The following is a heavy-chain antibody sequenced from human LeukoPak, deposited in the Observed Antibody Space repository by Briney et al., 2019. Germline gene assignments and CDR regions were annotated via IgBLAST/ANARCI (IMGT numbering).Heavy chain of an antibody. J-gene: IGHJ5*02. D-gene: IGHD2-21*02. V-gene: IGHV1-46*01. CDR1: GYTFTNYF. Sequence: ASVKVSCKASGYTFTNYFMHWVRQAPGQGLEWMGIINPRGGSAGYAQKFQGRITMTTDMSTRTVYMELSSLESEDTAVYYCARRDCVGDCYSNWFDPWGQGTLVTVSS. CDR3: ARRDCVGDCYSNWFDP. CDR2: INPRGGSA.